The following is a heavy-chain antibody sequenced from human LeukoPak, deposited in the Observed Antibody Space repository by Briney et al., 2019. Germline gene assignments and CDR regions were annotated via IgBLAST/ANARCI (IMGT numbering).Heavy chain of an antibody. CDR2: IWYDGSNK. V-gene: IGHV3-33*01. Sequence: GGSLRLSCAASGFTFRSYGMHWVRQAPGKGLEWVAIIWYDGSNKYYADSVKGRFTISRDNSKNTLYLQMGSLRAEDTAVYYCARVVGHCGGATCSFYFDYWGQGTLVTVSS. J-gene: IGHJ4*02. D-gene: IGHD2-15*01. CDR3: ARVVGHCGGATCSFYFDY. CDR1: GFTFRSYG.